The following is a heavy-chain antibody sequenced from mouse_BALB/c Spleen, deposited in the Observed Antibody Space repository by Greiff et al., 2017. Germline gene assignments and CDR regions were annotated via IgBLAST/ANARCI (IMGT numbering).Heavy chain of an antibody. CDR2: IYPGNSDT. J-gene: IGHJ4*01. Sequence: EVQLQQSGTVLARPGASVKMSCKASGYTFTSYWMHWVKQRPGQGLEWIGAIYPGNSDTSYNQKFKGKAKLTAVTSTSTAYMELSSLTNEDSAVYYCTRENLREGYAMDYWGQGTSVTVSS. V-gene: IGHV1-5*01. CDR1: GYTFTSYW. CDR3: TRENLREGYAMDY.